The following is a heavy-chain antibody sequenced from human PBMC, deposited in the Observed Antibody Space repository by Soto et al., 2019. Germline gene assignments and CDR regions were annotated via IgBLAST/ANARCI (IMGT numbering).Heavy chain of an antibody. V-gene: IGHV3-23*01. Sequence: PGGSLRLSCAASRFTFSNYAMSWVRQAPGKGLEWVSTISDSGGRTYYADSVKGRFTISRDNSKNTLYLQMNSLRVEETALYYCAKDWSTQVPMNSYWGQGTLVTVSS. CDR2: ISDSGGRT. D-gene: IGHD3-3*01. CDR1: RFTFSNYA. CDR3: AKDWSTQVPMNSY. J-gene: IGHJ4*02.